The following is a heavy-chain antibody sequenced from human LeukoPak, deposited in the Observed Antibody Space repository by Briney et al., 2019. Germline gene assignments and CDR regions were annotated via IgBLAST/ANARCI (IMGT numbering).Heavy chain of an antibody. CDR2: TRNKANSYTT. J-gene: IGHJ4*02. CDR1: GFTFSDHY. D-gene: IGHD5-12*01. CDR3: ARVGYGLEEDY. V-gene: IGHV3-72*01. Sequence: PGGSLRLSCAASGFTFSDHYMDWVRQAPGEGLEWVGRTRNKANSYTTEYAASVKGRFTISRDDSKNSLYLQMNSLKTEDTAVYYCARVGYGLEEDYWGQGTLVTVSS.